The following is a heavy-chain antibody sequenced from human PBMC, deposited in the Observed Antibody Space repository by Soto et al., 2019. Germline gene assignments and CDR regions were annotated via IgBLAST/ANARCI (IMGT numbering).Heavy chain of an antibody. D-gene: IGHD6-19*01. J-gene: IGHJ4*02. CDR2: ISYDGSNK. V-gene: IGHV3-30-3*01. CDR3: ARVGIAVAGNHPDY. Sequence: QVQLVESGGGVVQPGRSLRLSCAASGFTFSSYAMHWVRQAPGKGLEWVAVISYDGSNKYYADSVKGRFTISRDNSKNTLYLQMNSLRAEDTAVYYCARVGIAVAGNHPDYWGQGTLVTVSS. CDR1: GFTFSSYA.